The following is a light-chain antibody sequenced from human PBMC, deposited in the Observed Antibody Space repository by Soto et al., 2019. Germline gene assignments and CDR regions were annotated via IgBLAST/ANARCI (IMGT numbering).Light chain of an antibody. V-gene: IGLV1-40*01. CDR2: DNT. CDR3: QSYDSRLSGGHVV. J-gene: IGLJ2*01. CDR1: GARYD. Sequence: QSVLAQPPSVSGAPGQRVTISCTGLGARYDVQWYQQLPGTAPKLLIYDNTNRPSGVPDRFSGSKSGTSASLAITGLQAVDEADYYCQSYDSRLSGGHVVFGGGTKVTVL.